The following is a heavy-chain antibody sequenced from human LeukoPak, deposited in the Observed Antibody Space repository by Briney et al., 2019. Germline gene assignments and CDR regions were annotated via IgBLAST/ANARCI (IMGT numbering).Heavy chain of an antibody. D-gene: IGHD6-13*01. CDR2: IYTSGST. CDR1: GGSISSGSYY. V-gene: IGHV4-61*02. CDR3: AGNKQQLVLNWFDP. J-gene: IGHJ5*02. Sequence: SETLSLTCTVSGGSISSGSYYWSWIRQPAGKGLEWIGRIYTSGSTNYNPSLKSRVTISVDTSKNQFSLKLSSVTAADTAVYYCAGNKQQLVLNWFDPWGQGTLVTVSS.